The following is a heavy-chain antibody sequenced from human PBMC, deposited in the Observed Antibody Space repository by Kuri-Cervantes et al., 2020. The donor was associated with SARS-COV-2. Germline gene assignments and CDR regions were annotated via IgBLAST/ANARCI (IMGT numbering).Heavy chain of an antibody. J-gene: IGHJ4*02. CDR1: GFTFNTYI. Sequence: GGSLRLSCATSGFTFNTYIIHWVRQAPGKGLEWVAAMSHVGNDKYYADSVKGRFTISRDSSKSTLYLQMNRLRVEDTAVYYCARTPWALGDCFFDYWGQGTLVTVSS. CDR2: MSHVGNDK. D-gene: IGHD2-21*01. V-gene: IGHV3-30*04. CDR3: ARTPWALGDCFFDY.